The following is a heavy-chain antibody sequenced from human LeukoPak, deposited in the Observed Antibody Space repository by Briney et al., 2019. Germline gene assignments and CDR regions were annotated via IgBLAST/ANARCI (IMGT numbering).Heavy chain of an antibody. CDR2: IYYSGST. Sequence: SETLSLTCTVSGGSISSSSYYWGWIRQPPGKGLEWIGSIYYSGSTYYNPSLKSRVTISVDTSKNQFFLKLSSVTAADTAVYYCARIFYDILTGYYPYMDVWGKGTTVTVSS. D-gene: IGHD3-9*01. J-gene: IGHJ6*03. V-gene: IGHV4-39*07. CDR1: GGSISSSSYY. CDR3: ARIFYDILTGYYPYMDV.